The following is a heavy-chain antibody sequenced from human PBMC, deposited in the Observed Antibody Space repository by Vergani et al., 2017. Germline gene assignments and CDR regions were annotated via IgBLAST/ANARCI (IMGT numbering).Heavy chain of an antibody. D-gene: IGHD3-22*01. Sequence: QVQLQESGPGLVKPSQTLSLTCTVSGGSISSGSYYWSWIRQPAGKGLEWIGRIYPSGSTNYNPSLKSRVTISVDTSKNQFSLKLSSVTAADTAVYYCARAAIYYDNSPTGEPWGQGTLVTVSS. J-gene: IGHJ5*02. V-gene: IGHV4-61*02. CDR2: IYPSGST. CDR3: ARAAIYYDNSPTGEP. CDR1: GGSISSGSYY.